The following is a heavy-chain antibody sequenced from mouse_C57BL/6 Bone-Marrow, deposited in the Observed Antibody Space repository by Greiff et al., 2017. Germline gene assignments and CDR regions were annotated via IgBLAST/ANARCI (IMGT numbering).Heavy chain of an antibody. D-gene: IGHD1-1*01. CDR1: GFTFSDYY. Sequence: EVQRVESGGGLVQPGGSLKLSCAASGFTFSDYYMYWVRQTPEKRLEWVAYISNGGGSTYYPDTVKGRFTISRDNAKNTLYLQMSRLKSEDTAMYYCASCYYGSSYDYALDYWGQGTSVTVSS. J-gene: IGHJ4*01. V-gene: IGHV5-12*01. CDR3: ASCYYGSSYDYALDY. CDR2: ISNGGGST.